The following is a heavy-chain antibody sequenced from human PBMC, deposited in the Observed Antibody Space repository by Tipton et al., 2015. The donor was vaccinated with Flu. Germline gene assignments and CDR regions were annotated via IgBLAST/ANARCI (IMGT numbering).Heavy chain of an antibody. V-gene: IGHV4-59*08. CDR3: ARHRHYDILTGYYSLDY. CDR1: GGSFSGYY. CDR2: IYYSGST. Sequence: TLSLTCAVYGGSFSGYYWSWIRQPPGKGLEWIGYIYYSGSTNYNPSLKSRVTISVDTSKNQFSLKLSSVTAADTAVYYCARHRHYDILTGYYSLDYWGQGTLVTVSS. D-gene: IGHD3-9*01. J-gene: IGHJ4*02.